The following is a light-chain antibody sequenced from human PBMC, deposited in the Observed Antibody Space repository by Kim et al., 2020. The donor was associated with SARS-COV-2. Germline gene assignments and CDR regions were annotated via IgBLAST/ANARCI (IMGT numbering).Light chain of an antibody. J-gene: IGKJ1*01. CDR2: GAT. CDR3: QYYDNGRPRT. CDR1: QSVSTN. Sequence: EIVMTQSPDTLSMSPGERASLSCRASQSVSTNIAWYQQEPGQAPRLLIYGATTRVIGIPARFSGSGSGTDFTLTISSLQTEDFAVYYCQYYDNGRPRTFGQGTKVNIK. V-gene: IGKV3-15*01.